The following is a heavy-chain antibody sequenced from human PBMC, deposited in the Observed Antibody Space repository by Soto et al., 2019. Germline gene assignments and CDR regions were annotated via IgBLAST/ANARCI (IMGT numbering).Heavy chain of an antibody. CDR1: GFTFDDYA. Sequence: EVQLVESGGGLVQPGRSLRLSCAASGFTFDDYAMHWVRQAPGKGLEWVAGISWNSGSIGYADSVKGRFTISRDNAKNSLYLQMNSLRAEDTALYYCVKDRGLVLSFYVDYGGQGTLVTVSS. D-gene: IGHD6-19*01. CDR2: ISWNSGSI. V-gene: IGHV3-9*01. J-gene: IGHJ4*02. CDR3: VKDRGLVLSFYVDY.